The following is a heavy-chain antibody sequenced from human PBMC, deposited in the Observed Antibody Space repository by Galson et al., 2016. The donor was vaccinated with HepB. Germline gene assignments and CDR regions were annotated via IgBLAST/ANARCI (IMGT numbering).Heavy chain of an antibody. CDR1: GFSLSSSGMC. CDR3: ARMVFGETQIDYYGMDV. J-gene: IGHJ6*02. CDR2: IDWADTK. V-gene: IGHV2-70*01. D-gene: IGHD3-10*02. Sequence: PALVKPTQTLTLTCTFSGFSLSSSGMCVSWIRQTPGKALEWLALIDWADTKYYSTSLKTRLTISNDTSKNQVVLTMTNMDPVDTATYYCARMVFGETQIDYYGMDVWGQGTTLTVSS.